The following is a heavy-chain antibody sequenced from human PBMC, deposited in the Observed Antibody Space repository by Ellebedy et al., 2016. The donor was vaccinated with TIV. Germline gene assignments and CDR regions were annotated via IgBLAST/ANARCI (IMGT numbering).Heavy chain of an antibody. CDR1: GFTFSSYA. CDR3: AKVLSAVYYYGMDV. D-gene: IGHD4/OR15-4a*01. V-gene: IGHV3-23*01. Sequence: GESLKISCAASGFTFSSYAMSWVRQAPGKGLEWVSAISGSGGSTYYADSVKGRFTISRDNSKNTLYLQMNSLRAEDTAVYYCAKVLSAVYYYGMDVWGQGTTVTVSS. CDR2: ISGSGGST. J-gene: IGHJ6*02.